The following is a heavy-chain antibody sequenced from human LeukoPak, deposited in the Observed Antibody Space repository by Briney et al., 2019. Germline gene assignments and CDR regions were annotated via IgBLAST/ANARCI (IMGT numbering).Heavy chain of an antibody. CDR1: GYTFTSYD. D-gene: IGHD2-15*01. J-gene: IGHJ1*01. V-gene: IGHV1-18*01. CDR3: ARDGPLYCSGGSCYSYFQH. CDR2: ISAYNGNT. Sequence: ASVKVSCKASGYTFTSYDISWVRQAPGQGLEWMGWISAYNGNTNYAQKLQGRVTMTTDTSTSTAYMELRSLRSDDTAVYYCARDGPLYCSGGSCYSYFQHWGQGTLVTVSS.